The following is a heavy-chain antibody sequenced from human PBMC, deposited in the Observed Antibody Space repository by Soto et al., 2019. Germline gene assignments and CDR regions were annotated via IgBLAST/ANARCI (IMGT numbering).Heavy chain of an antibody. CDR1: GFTFSSYS. D-gene: IGHD3-10*01. CDR3: ARDTPIYGSGSYYPFDY. Sequence: EVQLVESGGGLVQPGGSLRLSCAASGFTFSSYSMNWVRQAPGKGLEWVSYISSSSSTIYYADSVKGRFTISRDNAKNSLYLQMNSLRAEGTAVYYCARDTPIYGSGSYYPFDYWGQGTLVTVSS. V-gene: IGHV3-48*01. J-gene: IGHJ4*02. CDR2: ISSSSSTI.